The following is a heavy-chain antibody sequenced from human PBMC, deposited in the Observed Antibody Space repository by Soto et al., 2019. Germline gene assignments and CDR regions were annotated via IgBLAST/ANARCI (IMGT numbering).Heavy chain of an antibody. V-gene: IGHV3-48*01. CDR1: GFTFSSYS. J-gene: IGHJ6*03. D-gene: IGHD3-3*01. CDR2: ISSSSSTI. CDR3: ASNQLWSSGYYYYYYYMDV. Sequence: GGSLRLSCAASGFTFSSYSMNWVRQAPGKGLEWVSYISSSSSTIYYADSVKGRFTISRDNAKNSLYLQMNSLRAEDTAVYYCASNQLWSSGYYYYYYYMDVWGKGTTVTVSS.